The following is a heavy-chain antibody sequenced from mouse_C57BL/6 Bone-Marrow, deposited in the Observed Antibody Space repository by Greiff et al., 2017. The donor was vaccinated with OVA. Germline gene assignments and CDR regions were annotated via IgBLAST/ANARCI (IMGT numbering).Heavy chain of an antibody. CDR3: TRLLDAMDY. CDR1: GFTFSSYA. CDR2: ISSGGDYI. J-gene: IGHJ4*01. D-gene: IGHD2-1*01. Sequence: EVKVVESGEGLVKPGGSLKLSCAASGFTFSSYAMPWVRQTPEKRLEWVAYISSGGDYIYYADTVKGRFTISRDNARNTLYLQMSSLKSEDTAMYYSTRLLDAMDYWGQGTSVTVPS. V-gene: IGHV5-9-1*02.